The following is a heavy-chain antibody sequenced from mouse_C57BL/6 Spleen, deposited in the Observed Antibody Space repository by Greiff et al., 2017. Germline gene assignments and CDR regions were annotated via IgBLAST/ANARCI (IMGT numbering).Heavy chain of an antibody. D-gene: IGHD1-1*01. Sequence: EVQLVESGGGLVKPGGSLKLSCAASGFTFSSYAMSWVRQTPEKRLEWVATISDGGSYTYYPDNVKGRFTISRDNAKNNLYLQMSHLKSEDTAMYYCARGTYYGSSYAMDYWGQGTSVTVSS. V-gene: IGHV5-4*01. CDR1: GFTFSSYA. J-gene: IGHJ4*01. CDR2: ISDGGSYT. CDR3: ARGTYYGSSYAMDY.